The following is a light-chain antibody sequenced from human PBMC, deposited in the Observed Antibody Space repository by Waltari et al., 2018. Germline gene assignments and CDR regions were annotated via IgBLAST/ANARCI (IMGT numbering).Light chain of an antibody. CDR1: NNNVGNQG. V-gene: IGLV10-54*04. J-gene: IGLJ3*02. Sequence: QAGLAQPPSVSKGLRQTATLTCTGDNNNVGNQGAAWLQQYQGHPPKMLSYRSSRRPSRILSRFSAFRSGNTASLTVSALQPEDGADYNCSAGDTRINAWVFGGGTRLTVL. CDR2: RSS. CDR3: SAGDTRINAWV.